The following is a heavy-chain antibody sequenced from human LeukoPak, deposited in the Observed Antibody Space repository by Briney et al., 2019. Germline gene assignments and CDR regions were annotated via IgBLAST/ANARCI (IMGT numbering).Heavy chain of an antibody. Sequence: PSETLSLTCTVSGGSISSYYWRWIPQPPGKGLEWIGYIYYSGSTNYNPSLKSRVTISVDTSKNQFSLKLSSVTAADTAVYYCARRAYDYVWGSYNYYYYYMDVWGKGTTVTVSS. V-gene: IGHV4-59*01. D-gene: IGHD3-16*01. CDR1: GGSISSYY. CDR3: ARRAYDYVWGSYNYYYYYMDV. CDR2: IYYSGST. J-gene: IGHJ6*03.